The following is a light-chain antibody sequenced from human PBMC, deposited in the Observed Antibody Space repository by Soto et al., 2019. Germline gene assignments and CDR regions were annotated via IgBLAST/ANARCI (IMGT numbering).Light chain of an antibody. Sequence: QSVLTHPASVSGAPAHSITISATGTSRDVGNYKYVSWYQQHPGKAPNLMIYEVSNRPSGVSNRFSGSKSGNTASLTISGLQAEDETDYYCFSYTSSGTYVFGTGTKVTVL. CDR1: SRDVGNYKY. CDR2: EVS. J-gene: IGLJ1*01. V-gene: IGLV2-14*01. CDR3: FSYTSSGTYV.